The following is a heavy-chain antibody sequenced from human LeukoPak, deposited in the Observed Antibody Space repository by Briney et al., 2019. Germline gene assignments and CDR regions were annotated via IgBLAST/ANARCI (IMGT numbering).Heavy chain of an antibody. V-gene: IGHV3-9*01. Sequence: PGRSPRLSCAASGFSFEAYGMYWVRQAPGKGLEWVSGITWNSDDMAYADSVKGRFTISRDNAKNCLYLQMNSLTVEDTALYYCTRVTSWRTGFDYWGQGTLVTVSS. CDR2: ITWNSDDM. J-gene: IGHJ4*02. D-gene: IGHD1-1*01. CDR1: GFSFEAYG. CDR3: TRVTSWRTGFDY.